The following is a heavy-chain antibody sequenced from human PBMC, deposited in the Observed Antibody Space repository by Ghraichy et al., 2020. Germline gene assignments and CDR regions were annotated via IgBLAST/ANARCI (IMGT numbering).Heavy chain of an antibody. CDR1: GFNFRSYI. J-gene: IGHJ4*02. CDR3: VTEGRDYWSGFSDY. D-gene: IGHD3-3*01. V-gene: IGHV3-23*01. Sequence: GGSLRLSCTASGFNFRSYIMGCVRQAPGKGLEWVSAISGSGNSTYYGDSVKGRLTISRANSRNTLYLQMNSLSAEDTALYYCVTEGRDYWSGFSDYWGQGNLVTVSS. CDR2: ISGSGNST.